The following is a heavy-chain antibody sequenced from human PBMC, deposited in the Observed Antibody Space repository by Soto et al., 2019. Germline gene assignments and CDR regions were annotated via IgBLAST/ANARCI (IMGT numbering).Heavy chain of an antibody. Sequence: SGPTLVNPTQTLPLTCTLSGISLSTSGVGLGWVRQTPGKALEWLALVYWNDDKHYRPSLKGRLTITKNTSKNQAVLIMTNMDPVDTATYYCARGLATLPVFAFDVWGQGTVVTVSS. CDR2: VYWNDDK. CDR3: ARGLATLPVFAFDV. V-gene: IGHV2-5*01. CDR1: GISLSTSGVG. D-gene: IGHD1-1*01. J-gene: IGHJ3*01.